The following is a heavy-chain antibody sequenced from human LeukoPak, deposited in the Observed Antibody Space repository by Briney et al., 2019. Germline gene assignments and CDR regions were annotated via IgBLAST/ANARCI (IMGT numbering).Heavy chain of an antibody. Sequence: SETLSLTCTVSGGSFGNYYWSWIRQPPGKGLEWIGYIYDSGTTNYNPSLKSRVTISVDMSKNQFSLKLSSVTAADTAVYYCTRDFAAAFDIWGQGTMVTVSS. CDR3: TRDFAAAFDI. CDR2: IYDSGTT. J-gene: IGHJ3*02. V-gene: IGHV4-59*01. CDR1: GGSFGNYY. D-gene: IGHD6-25*01.